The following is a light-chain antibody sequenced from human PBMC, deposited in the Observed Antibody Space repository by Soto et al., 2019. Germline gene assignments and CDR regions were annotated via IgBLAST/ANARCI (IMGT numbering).Light chain of an antibody. CDR1: QSISSY. CDR2: AAS. CDR3: QQYNHWPLM. V-gene: IGKV1-39*01. Sequence: DIQMTQSPSSLSASVGDRVTITCRASQSISSYLNWYQQKPGKAPKLLIYAASSLQSGVPSRFSGSGSGTDFTLTISSLQSEDFAVYYCQQYNHWPLMFGQGTKVDIK. J-gene: IGKJ1*01.